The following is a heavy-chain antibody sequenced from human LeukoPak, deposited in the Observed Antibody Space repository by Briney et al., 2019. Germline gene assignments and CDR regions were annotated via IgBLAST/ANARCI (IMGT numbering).Heavy chain of an antibody. D-gene: IGHD6-19*01. J-gene: IGHJ4*02. CDR3: AKDRVAVAGYYFDY. V-gene: IGHV3-23*01. Sequence: GRSLRLSCAASGFTFRSYAMGWVRQAPGKGLEWVSTISGSGGGTYYADSVKGRFTISRDNFKNTLSLQMNSLKAEDTAVYYCAKDRVAVAGYYFDYWGQGTRVTVSS. CDR2: ISGSGGGT. CDR1: GFTFRSYA.